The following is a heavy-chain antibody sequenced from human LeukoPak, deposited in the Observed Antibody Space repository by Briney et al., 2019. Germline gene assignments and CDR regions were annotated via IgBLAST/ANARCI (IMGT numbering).Heavy chain of an antibody. D-gene: IGHD3-10*01. V-gene: IGHV1-18*01. CDR1: GYTFTNYG. CDR2: ISGFNGNT. CDR3: ARMVRGVPYYYGMDV. J-gene: IGHJ6*02. Sequence: SVKVSRKPSGYTFTNYGISWGRQAPGQGLEWRGWISGFNGNTNYGQTVQGRVTMTTDTSTITAYMELRSLRSDDTAVYYCARMVRGVPYYYGMDVWGQGTTVTVSS.